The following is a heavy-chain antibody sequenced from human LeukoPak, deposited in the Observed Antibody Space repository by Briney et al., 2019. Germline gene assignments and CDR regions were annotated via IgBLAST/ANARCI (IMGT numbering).Heavy chain of an antibody. CDR1: GGTFSSYA. J-gene: IGHJ4*02. Sequence: SVKVSSKASGGTFSSYAISWERQAPGQGLEWMGGIIPIFGTANYAQKFQGRVTITADESTSTAYMELSSLRSEDTAVYYCARRGYCSSTSCRGLARYFDYWGQGTLVTVSS. V-gene: IGHV1-69*13. CDR2: IIPIFGTA. D-gene: IGHD2-2*01. CDR3: ARRGYCSSTSCRGLARYFDY.